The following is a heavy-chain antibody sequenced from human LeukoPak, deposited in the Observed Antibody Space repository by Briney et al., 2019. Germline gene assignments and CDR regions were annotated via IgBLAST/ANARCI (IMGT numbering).Heavy chain of an antibody. V-gene: IGHV4-59*11. CDR3: EREVVVPAATSNYYYYYMDV. CDR1: GGSISSHY. Sequence: SETLSLTCTVSGGSISSHYWSWIQQPPGKGLEWIGYIYYSGSTNYNPSLKSRVTISVDTSKNQFSLKLSSVTAADTAVYYCEREVVVPAATSNYYYYYMDVWGKGTTVTVSS. D-gene: IGHD2-2*01. J-gene: IGHJ6*03. CDR2: IYYSGST.